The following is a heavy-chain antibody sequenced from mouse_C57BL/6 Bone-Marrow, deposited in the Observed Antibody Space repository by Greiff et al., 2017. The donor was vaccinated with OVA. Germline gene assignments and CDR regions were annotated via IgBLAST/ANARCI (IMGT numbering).Heavy chain of an antibody. D-gene: IGHD1-1*01. CDR1: GFTFTDYY. CDR2: VYPYNGGT. Sequence: VQLQESGPVLVKPGPSVKISCKASGFTFTDYYMHWVKQSHGKSLEWIGLVYPYNGGTSYNQKFKGKATLTVDTSSSTAYMEQNSLTSEDSAVYYCARGYGSRKWYFDVWGTGTTVTVSS. CDR3: ARGYGSRKWYFDV. J-gene: IGHJ1*03. V-gene: IGHV1-36*01.